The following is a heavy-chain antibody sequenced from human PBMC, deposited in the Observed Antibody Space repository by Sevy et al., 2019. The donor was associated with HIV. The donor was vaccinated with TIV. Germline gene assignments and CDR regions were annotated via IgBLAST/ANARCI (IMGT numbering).Heavy chain of an antibody. J-gene: IGHJ4*02. CDR1: GFTLSSYG. D-gene: IGHD3-22*01. V-gene: IGHV3-30*18. CDR3: AKMWLYYYDSSAPRDFDY. Sequence: GGSLRLSCAASGFTLSSYGMHWVRQAPGKGLEWVAVISYDGSNKYYADSVKGRFTISIDNSKNTLYLQMNSLRAEDTAVYYCAKMWLYYYDSSAPRDFDYWGQGTLVTVSS. CDR2: ISYDGSNK.